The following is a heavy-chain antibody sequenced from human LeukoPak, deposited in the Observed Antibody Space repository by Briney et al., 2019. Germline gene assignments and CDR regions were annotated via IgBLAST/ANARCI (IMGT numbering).Heavy chain of an antibody. J-gene: IGHJ3*02. CDR3: ARPVWGVTHDAFDI. D-gene: IGHD3-16*01. CDR1: GDTFSSNT. Sequence: SVKVSCKASGDTFSSNTISWVRQAPGQGLEWLGRIIPILGIANYAQKFQGRVTITADKSTSTAYMELSSLRSEDTAVYYCARPVWGVTHDAFDIWGQGTMVTVSS. CDR2: IIPILGIA. V-gene: IGHV1-69*02.